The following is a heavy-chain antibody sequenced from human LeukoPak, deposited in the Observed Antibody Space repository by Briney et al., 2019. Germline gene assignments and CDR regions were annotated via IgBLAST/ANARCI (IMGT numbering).Heavy chain of an antibody. J-gene: IGHJ4*02. V-gene: IGHV1-18*01. CDR1: GYTFTSYG. CDR3: ARDYRTQDY. CDR2: ISAYNGNT. D-gene: IGHD4-11*01. Sequence: ASVKVSCKASGYTFTSYGISWVRQAPGQGLEWMGWISAYNGNTNYAQKLQGRVTVTTDTSTSTAYMELRGLRSDDTAVYYCARDYRTQDYWGQGTLVTVSS.